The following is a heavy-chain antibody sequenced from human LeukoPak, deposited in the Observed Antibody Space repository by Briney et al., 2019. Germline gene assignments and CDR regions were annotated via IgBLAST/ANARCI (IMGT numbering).Heavy chain of an antibody. D-gene: IGHD2-2*01. Sequence: PGGSLRLSCAASGFTFSSYAMHWVRQAPGKGLEWVAVISYDGSNKYYADSVKGRFTISRDNSKNTLYLRMNSLRAEDTAVYYCARALLQPGHQLLLFDYWGQGTLVTVSS. CDR1: GFTFSSYA. J-gene: IGHJ4*02. CDR2: ISYDGSNK. V-gene: IGHV3-30*04. CDR3: ARALLQPGHQLLLFDY.